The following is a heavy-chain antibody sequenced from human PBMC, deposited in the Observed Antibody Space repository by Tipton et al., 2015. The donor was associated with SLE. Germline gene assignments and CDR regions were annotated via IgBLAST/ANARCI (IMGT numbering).Heavy chain of an antibody. V-gene: IGHV3-74*03. CDR1: GFTFSPYA. J-gene: IGHJ3*01. CDR2: VSRDGNST. Sequence: SLRLSCAASGFTFSPYAMHWVRQVPGKGLVWVSHVSRDGNSTMYADSVKGRFTISRDNAKNTVYLQMNSLSAEDTAVYYCVREENAFNLWGQGTMVTVSS. CDR3: VREENAFNL.